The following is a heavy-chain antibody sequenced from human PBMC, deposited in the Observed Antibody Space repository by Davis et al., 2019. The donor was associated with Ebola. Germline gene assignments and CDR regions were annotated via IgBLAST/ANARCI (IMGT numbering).Heavy chain of an antibody. Sequence: GESLKISCAASGFTFRSYGMHWVRQAPGKGLEWVAVIWYDGSQKYYSDSVKGRFTISRDNSDNMLYLQMNSLRAKDTAVYYCAREMGIAVSWGQGTLVTVSS. V-gene: IGHV3-33*01. J-gene: IGHJ4*02. D-gene: IGHD6-19*01. CDR3: AREMGIAVS. CDR2: IWYDGSQK. CDR1: GFTFRSYG.